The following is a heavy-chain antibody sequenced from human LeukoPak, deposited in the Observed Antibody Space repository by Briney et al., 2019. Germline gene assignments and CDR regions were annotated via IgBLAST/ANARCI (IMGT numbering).Heavy chain of an antibody. CDR3: ARGPDEWLVLPLTWFDP. D-gene: IGHD6-19*01. CDR1: GYTFTGYY. V-gene: IGHV1-2*02. J-gene: IGHJ5*02. Sequence: ASVKVSCKASGYTFTGYYMHWVRQAPGQGLEWMGWINPNSGGTNYAQKFQGRVTLTRDTSISTAFMELSRLRSDDTAVYYCARGPDEWLVLPLTWFDPWGRGTLVTVSS. CDR2: INPNSGGT.